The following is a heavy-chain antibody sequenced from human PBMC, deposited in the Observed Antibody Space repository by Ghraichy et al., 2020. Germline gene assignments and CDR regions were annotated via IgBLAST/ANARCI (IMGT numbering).Heavy chain of an antibody. CDR2: IIPILGIA. CDR3: AINNVGVPAAMLYYYYYGMDV. V-gene: IGHV1-69*04. Sequence: SVKVSCKASGGTFSSYAISWVRQAPGQGLEWMGRIIPILGIANYAQKFQGRVTITADKSTSTAYMELSSLRSEDTAVYYCAINNVGVPAAMLYYYYYGMDVWGPGTTVTVSS. D-gene: IGHD2-2*01. J-gene: IGHJ6*02. CDR1: GGTFSSYA.